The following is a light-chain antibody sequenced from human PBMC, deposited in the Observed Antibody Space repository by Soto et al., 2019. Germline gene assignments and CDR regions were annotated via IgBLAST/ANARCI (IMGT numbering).Light chain of an antibody. J-gene: IGKJ1*01. CDR2: GAS. Sequence: EIVLTQSPGTLSLSPGERATLSCRASQSLTSDYLAWYQQKPGQTPRLLIHGASSRATGIPDRFSGSGSGTDFTLTISRLEPEDFAVYFCQQYGYSQWTFGQGTKVDIK. CDR3: QQYGYSQWT. CDR1: QSLTSDY. V-gene: IGKV3-20*01.